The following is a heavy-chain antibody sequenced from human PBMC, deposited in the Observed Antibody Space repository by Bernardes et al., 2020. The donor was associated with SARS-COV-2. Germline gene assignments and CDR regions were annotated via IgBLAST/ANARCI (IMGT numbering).Heavy chain of an antibody. CDR1: GFTFSRYL. D-gene: IGHD3-9*01. CDR2: ISGAVLYI. CDR3: ARDVGGTDWRFGFDG. J-gene: IGHJ3*01. Sequence: GGSLRLSCAASGFTFSRYLFSWFRPAPGKGLEWVSSISGAVLYIYYGDSVRGRFTTSRDNTRKSVFLQMESLRAEETAVYYCARDVGGTDWRFGFDGWGPGTLVHVSS. V-gene: IGHV3-21*01.